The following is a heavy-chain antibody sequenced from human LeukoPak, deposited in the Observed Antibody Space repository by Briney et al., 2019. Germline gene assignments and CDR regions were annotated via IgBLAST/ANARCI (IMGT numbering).Heavy chain of an antibody. Sequence: SETLSLTCTVYGGSISSSSYYWGWIRQPPGKGLEWIGSIYYSGSTYYNPSLKSRVTISVDTSKNQFSLKLSSVTAADTAVYYCASTDYYDSSGYPRENDAFDIWGQGTMVTVSS. CDR3: ASTDYYDSSGYPRENDAFDI. CDR2: IYYSGST. CDR1: GGSISSSSYY. V-gene: IGHV4-39*01. J-gene: IGHJ3*02. D-gene: IGHD3-22*01.